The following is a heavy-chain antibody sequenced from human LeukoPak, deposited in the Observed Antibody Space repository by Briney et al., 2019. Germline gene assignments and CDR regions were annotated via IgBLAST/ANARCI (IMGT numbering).Heavy chain of an antibody. CDR3: ARVVPAASPRFRWFDP. CDR2: IYTSGSS. Sequence: AETLPLTCPVSGCTISSYYWNWIRQPAGKGLEWIGLIYTSGSSNYNPSLKSRVTMSIDTSKNQFYLKLSSVTAADTAVYYCARVVPAASPRFRWFDPWGQGTLVTVSS. J-gene: IGHJ5*02. D-gene: IGHD2-2*01. CDR1: GCTISSYY. V-gene: IGHV4-4*07.